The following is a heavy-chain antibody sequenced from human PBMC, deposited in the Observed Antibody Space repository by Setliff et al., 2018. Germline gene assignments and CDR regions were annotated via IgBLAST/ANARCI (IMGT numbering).Heavy chain of an antibody. CDR1: GDSFSDYY. V-gene: IGHV4-34*01. Sequence: SETLSLTCAVYGDSFSDYYWSWIRQPPGKGLEWIEEINHRGSTNYSPSLRSRVTMSVDTSKNQFSLKLSSVTAADAALYYCAASRAYTGAVEEWFLPKTFDFWGQGSPVTAPQ. CDR2: INHRGST. J-gene: IGHJ4*02. CDR3: AASRAYTGAVEEWFLPKTFDF. D-gene: IGHD3-10*01.